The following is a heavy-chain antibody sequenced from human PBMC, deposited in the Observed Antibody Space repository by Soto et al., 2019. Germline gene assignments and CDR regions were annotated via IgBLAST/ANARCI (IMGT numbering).Heavy chain of an antibody. CDR3: AKNRQFRSYYESAGHYDN. V-gene: IGHV3-23*01. J-gene: IGHJ4*02. CDR1: GFTFKNYD. D-gene: IGHD3-10*01. Sequence: EVELLESGGGLVQPGGSLRLSCVASGFTFKNYDMRWIRQAPGKGLXWVSGISGRGGVTYYADSVKGRFTISRDNSKNTLYLQMNSLRAEDTAIYYCAKNRQFRSYYESAGHYDNWGQGTLVTVSS. CDR2: ISGRGGVT.